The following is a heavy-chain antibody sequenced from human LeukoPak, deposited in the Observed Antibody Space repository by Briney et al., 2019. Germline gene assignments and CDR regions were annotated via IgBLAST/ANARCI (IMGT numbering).Heavy chain of an antibody. V-gene: IGHV4-34*01. Sequence: SETLSLTCAVYGGSFSGYYWSWIRQPPGKGLEWIGEINHSGSTNYNPSLKSRVTISVDTSKNQFSLKLSSVTAADTAVYYCARIRGDYYGSGSYYNRLYYFDYWGQGTLVTVSS. D-gene: IGHD3-10*01. CDR2: INHSGST. CDR1: GGSFSGYY. J-gene: IGHJ4*02. CDR3: ARIRGDYYGSGSYYNRLYYFDY.